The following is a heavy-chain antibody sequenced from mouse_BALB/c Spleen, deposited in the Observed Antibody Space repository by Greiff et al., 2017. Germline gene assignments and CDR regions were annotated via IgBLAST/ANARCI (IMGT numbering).Heavy chain of an antibody. CDR3: NAWEYGNYGGYFDV. V-gene: IGHV14-4*02. CDR2: IDPENGDT. CDR1: GFNIKDDY. D-gene: IGHD2-10*02. Sequence: EGQLQQSGAELVRSGASVKLSCTASGFNIKDDYMHWVKQRPEQGLEWIGWIDPENGDTEYAPKFQGKATMTADTSSNTAYLQLSSLTSEDTAVYYCNAWEYGNYGGYFDVWGAGTTVTVSS. J-gene: IGHJ1*01.